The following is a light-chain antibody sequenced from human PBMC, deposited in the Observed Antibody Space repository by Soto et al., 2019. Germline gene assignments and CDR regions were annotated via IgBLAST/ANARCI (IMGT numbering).Light chain of an antibody. CDR3: QHYGGPTRT. CDR2: GAS. Sequence: EIVLTQSPGTLSLSPGERATLSCRASQSVSSSYLAWYQQKPGQAPRLLIYGASSRATGIPDRFSGSGSGTDFTLTISRLEPEDFAVYYCQHYGGPTRTFGQGTKVEIK. V-gene: IGKV3-20*01. J-gene: IGKJ1*01. CDR1: QSVSSSY.